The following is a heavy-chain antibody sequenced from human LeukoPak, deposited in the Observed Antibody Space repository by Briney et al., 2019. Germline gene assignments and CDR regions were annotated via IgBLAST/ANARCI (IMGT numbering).Heavy chain of an antibody. Sequence: SETLSLTCIVSGGSISGDYWSWIRQPAGTGLEWIGRIYTSGSTNSNPSLKSRVTMSLDTSKNQFSLKLNSVTAADTAVYYCAREGIAAAEGTFDIWGRGTMVTVSS. V-gene: IGHV4-4*07. D-gene: IGHD6-13*01. J-gene: IGHJ3*02. CDR1: GGSISGDY. CDR3: AREGIAAAEGTFDI. CDR2: IYTSGST.